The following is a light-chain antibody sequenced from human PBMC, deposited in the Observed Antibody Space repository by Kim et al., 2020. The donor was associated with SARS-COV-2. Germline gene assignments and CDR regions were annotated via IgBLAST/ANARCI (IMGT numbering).Light chain of an antibody. CDR2: WAS. Sequence: DIVMTQSPDSLAVSLGERATINCKSSQSVFYTSNNRNYLAWYQKRPGQPPKLLIYWASTRGSGVPDRFSGSGSGTDFTLTISSLQAEDVAVYYCQQYYSIPLTFGGGTKVEI. CDR1: QSVFYTSNNRNY. J-gene: IGKJ4*01. CDR3: QQYYSIPLT. V-gene: IGKV4-1*01.